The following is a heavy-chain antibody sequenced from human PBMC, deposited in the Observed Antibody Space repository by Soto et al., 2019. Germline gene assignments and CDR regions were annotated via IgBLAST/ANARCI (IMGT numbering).Heavy chain of an antibody. J-gene: IGHJ6*02. CDR3: AKDGASGSHPPYYHFGMDV. CDR1: GFTFSSYA. V-gene: IGHV3-23*01. CDR2: ISGSGGNA. Sequence: EVQLLESGGGLVQPGGSLRLSCAASGFTFSSYAMSWVRQAPGKGLEWVSTISGSGGNAYYADSVKGRFSISRDNSKNTPRLQMNSLKAADTAVYYCAKDGASGSHPPYYHFGMDVWGQGTTVTVSS. D-gene: IGHD1-26*01.